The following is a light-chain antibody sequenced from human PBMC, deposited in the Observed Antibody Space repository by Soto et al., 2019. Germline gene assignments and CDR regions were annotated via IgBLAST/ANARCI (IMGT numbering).Light chain of an antibody. CDR1: QTISSW. CDR2: KAS. V-gene: IGKV1-5*03. J-gene: IGKJ1*01. Sequence: DIQMTQSPSTLSGSVGDRVTITCRASQTISSWLAWYQQKPGKAPKLLIYKASTLKSGVPSRFSGSGSGTDFTLTISSLLPEDLATYFCQQYNGPWTFGQGTKVDIK. CDR3: QQYNGPWT.